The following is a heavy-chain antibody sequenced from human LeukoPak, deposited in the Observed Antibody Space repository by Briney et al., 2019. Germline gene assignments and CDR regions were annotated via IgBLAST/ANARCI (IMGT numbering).Heavy chain of an antibody. D-gene: IGHD3-16*01. CDR2: VSSDGINT. J-gene: IGHJ4*02. CDR3: ARGGEGPRLAGSF. Sequence: GGSLRLSCSASGFTFSNFAMSWVRQAPGKGLEWVSAVSSDGINTYYTDSLKGRYTISRDNSKNTVFLQMHSLTAEDTAVYYCARGGEGPRLAGSFWGQGTLVTVSS. V-gene: IGHV3-23*01. CDR1: GFTFSNFA.